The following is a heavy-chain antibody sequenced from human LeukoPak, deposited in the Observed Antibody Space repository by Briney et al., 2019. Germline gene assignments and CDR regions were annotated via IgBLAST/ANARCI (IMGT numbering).Heavy chain of an antibody. V-gene: IGHV4-59*01. D-gene: IGHD5-24*01. J-gene: IGHJ4*02. CDR1: GGSIGSYY. Sequence: PSETLSLTCTVSGGSIGSYYWSWIRQPPGKGLEWIGYIYYSGSTNYNPSLKSRVTISVDTSKNQFSLKLSSVTAADTAVYYCAGGGREMATIKVWGQGTLVTVSS. CDR3: AGGGREMATIKV. CDR2: IYYSGST.